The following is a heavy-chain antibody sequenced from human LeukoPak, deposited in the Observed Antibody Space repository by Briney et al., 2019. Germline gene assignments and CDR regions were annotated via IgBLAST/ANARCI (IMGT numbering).Heavy chain of an antibody. D-gene: IGHD3-3*01. CDR3: ARDGHYDFWSCYSDY. J-gene: IGHJ4*02. Sequence: ASVNVSCKASGYTYTGFYMHWVRQAPGQGLEWMGWINPNSGGTNYAQKFQGRVTMTRDTSISTAYMALSRLRSDDTAGYYCARDGHYDFWSCYSDYWGKGTLVTVSS. V-gene: IGHV1-2*02. CDR2: INPNSGGT. CDR1: GYTYTGFY.